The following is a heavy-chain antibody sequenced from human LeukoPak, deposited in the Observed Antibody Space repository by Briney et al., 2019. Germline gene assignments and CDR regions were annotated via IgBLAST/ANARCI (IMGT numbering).Heavy chain of an antibody. CDR3: VRGGRVDAFDI. V-gene: IGHV3-21*01. CDR1: GFTFSSYS. J-gene: IGHJ3*02. CDR2: ISSSSSYI. Sequence: GGSLRLSCAASGFTFSSYSMNWVRQAPGKGLEWVSSISSSSSYIYYADSVKGRSTISRDNAKNSLYLQMNSLRAEDTAVYYCVRGGRVDAFDIWGQGTMVTVSS.